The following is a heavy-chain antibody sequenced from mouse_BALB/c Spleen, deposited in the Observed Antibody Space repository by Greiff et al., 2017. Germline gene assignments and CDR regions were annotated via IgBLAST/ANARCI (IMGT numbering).Heavy chain of an antibody. CDR2: ISSGSSTI. V-gene: IGHV5-17*02. Sequence: EVKLVESGGGLVQPGGSRKLSCAASGFTFSSFGMHWVRQAPEKGLEWVAYISSGSSTIYYADTVKGRFTISRDNPKNTLFLQMTSLRSEDTAMYYCARGSSYGFDYWGQGTTLTVSS. D-gene: IGHD1-1*01. CDR3: ARGSSYGFDY. J-gene: IGHJ2*01. CDR1: GFTFSSFG.